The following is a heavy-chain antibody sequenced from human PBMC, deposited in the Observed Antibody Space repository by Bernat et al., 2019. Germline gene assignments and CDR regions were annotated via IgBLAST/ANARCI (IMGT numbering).Heavy chain of an antibody. CDR1: GFTFSTYA. D-gene: IGHD3-16*01. J-gene: IGHJ5*02. V-gene: IGHV3-23*01. CDR2: ISASGDST. Sequence: EVQLLESGGGLVQPGGSLRLSCAGSGFTFSTYAINWVRQAPGKGLEWVSAISASGDSTYYADSVKGRFTISRDNSKKTLYLQMNSLRGEDTAVYYCARVSGQDLGRFFYDRWGQGTLVTVSS. CDR3: ARVSGQDLGRFFYDR.